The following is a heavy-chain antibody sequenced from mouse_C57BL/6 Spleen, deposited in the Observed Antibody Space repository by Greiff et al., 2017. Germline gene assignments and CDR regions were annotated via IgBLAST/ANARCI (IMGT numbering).Heavy chain of an antibody. D-gene: IGHD1-1*01. CDR2: IDPSDSYT. Sequence: VQLQQPGAELVMPGASVKLSCKASGYTFTSYWMHWVKQRPGQGLEWIGEIDPSDSYTNYNQKFKGKSTLTVDKSSSTAYMQLSSLTSEDSAVYYCARSTTVVSYWGYFDVWGTGTTVTVSS. CDR1: GYTFTSYW. J-gene: IGHJ1*03. CDR3: ARSTTVVSYWGYFDV. V-gene: IGHV1-69*01.